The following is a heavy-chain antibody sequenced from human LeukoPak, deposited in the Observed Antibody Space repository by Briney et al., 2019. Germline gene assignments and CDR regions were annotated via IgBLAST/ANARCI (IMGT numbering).Heavy chain of an antibody. V-gene: IGHV3-23*01. CDR1: GFTFSSYA. D-gene: IGHD2-21*01. Sequence: PGGSLRLSCAASGFTFSSYAMSWVRQAPGKGLEWVSAISGSGGSTYYADSVKGRFTISRDNSKNTLYLQMNSLRAEDTAVYYCARPLMRLIVYGMDVWGQGTTVTVSS. CDR2: ISGSGGST. CDR3: ARPLMRLIVYGMDV. J-gene: IGHJ6*02.